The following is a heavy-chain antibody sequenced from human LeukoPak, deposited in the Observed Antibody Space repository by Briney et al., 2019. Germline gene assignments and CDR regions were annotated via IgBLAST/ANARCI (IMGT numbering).Heavy chain of an antibody. CDR1: GYSLSSGYY. V-gene: IGHV4-38-2*01. CDR3: ARRSSSWFPFDY. D-gene: IGHD6-13*01. CDR2: IYHSGST. Sequence: KPSGTLSLTCAVSGYSLSSGYYWGWIPQPPGKGLEWIGSIYHSGSTYYNPSLKSRVTISVDTSKNQFSLKLSSVTAADTAVYYCARRSSSWFPFDYWGQGTLVTVSS. J-gene: IGHJ4*02.